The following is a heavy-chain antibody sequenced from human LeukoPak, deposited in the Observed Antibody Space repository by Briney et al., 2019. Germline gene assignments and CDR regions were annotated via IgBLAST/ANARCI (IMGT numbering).Heavy chain of an antibody. J-gene: IGHJ4*02. Sequence: SETLSLTCAVYGGSFSGYYWSWIRQPPGKGLEWIGEINHSGSTNYNPSLKSRVTISVDTSKNQFSLKLSSVTAADTAVYYCARDLSNNWKLDYWGQGTLVTVSS. V-gene: IGHV4-34*01. CDR2: INHSGST. D-gene: IGHD1-1*01. CDR1: GGSFSGYY. CDR3: ARDLSNNWKLDY.